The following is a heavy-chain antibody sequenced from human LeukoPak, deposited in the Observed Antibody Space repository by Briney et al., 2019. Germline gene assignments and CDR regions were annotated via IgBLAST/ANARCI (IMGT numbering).Heavy chain of an antibody. CDR2: IYTSGST. D-gene: IGHD6-19*01. J-gene: IGHJ3*02. CDR3: ARSIIAVDGAFDI. Sequence: SETLSLTCTVSGGSISSYYWSWIRQPPGKGLEWIGYIYTSGSTNYNPSLKSRVTISVDTSKNQFSLKLSSVTAADTAVYYCARSIIAVDGAFDIWGQGTMVTVSS. V-gene: IGHV4-4*09. CDR1: GGSISSYY.